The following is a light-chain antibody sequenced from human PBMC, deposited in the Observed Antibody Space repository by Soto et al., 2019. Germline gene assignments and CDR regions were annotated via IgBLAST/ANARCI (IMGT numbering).Light chain of an antibody. CDR2: GNS. CDR1: SYNIGAGYD. CDR3: QSYDSSLSGHYV. J-gene: IGLJ1*01. V-gene: IGLV1-40*01. Sequence: QPVLTQPPSVSGAPGQRVTISCTGSSYNIGAGYDVHWYQQLPGTAPKLLIYGNSNRPSGVPDRFSGSKSGTSASLAITGLQAEDEADYYCQSYDSSLSGHYVFGTGTQLTVL.